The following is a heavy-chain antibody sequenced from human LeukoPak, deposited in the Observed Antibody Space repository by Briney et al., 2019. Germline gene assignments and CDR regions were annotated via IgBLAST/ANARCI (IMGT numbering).Heavy chain of an antibody. CDR3: ARRYFDATAYSDAFDI. Sequence: ASVKVSCKASGYSFTGYYMHWVRQAPGQGLEWMGWINPSSGGTNYAQKFQGRVTMTRDTSISAAYMELYRLRSDDTAVYYCARRYFDATAYSDAFDIWSQGTMVTVSS. J-gene: IGHJ3*02. D-gene: IGHD2-15*01. CDR2: INPSSGGT. CDR1: GYSFTGYY. V-gene: IGHV1-2*02.